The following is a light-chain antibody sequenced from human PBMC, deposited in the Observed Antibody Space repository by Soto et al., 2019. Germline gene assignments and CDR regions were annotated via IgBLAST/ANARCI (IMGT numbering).Light chain of an antibody. Sequence: DIQITRSPSSLSPSVGDRVTITSRASRSISDWLAWYQQKPGKAPELLIFDASNLKSGVSSRFSGSGSGTEFTLTISRLQPDDVATYYCLQYSSHSWTFGQGTKVDIK. CDR1: RSISDW. V-gene: IGKV1-5*01. J-gene: IGKJ1*01. CDR2: DAS. CDR3: LQYSSHSWT.